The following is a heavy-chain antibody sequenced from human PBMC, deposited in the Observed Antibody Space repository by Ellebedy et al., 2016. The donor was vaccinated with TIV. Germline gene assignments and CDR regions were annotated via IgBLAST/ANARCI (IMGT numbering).Heavy chain of an antibody. CDR3: GRGQTTFEY. J-gene: IGHJ4*02. CDR1: EFAFETAW. Sequence: GESLKISCAASEFAFETAWMSWVRQAPGKGLEWVATIKQDGSEKNYVDSVKGRLAISRDNARSSLYLQMNSLSAEDTAVYYCGRGQTTFEYWGQGTLVTVSS. V-gene: IGHV3-7*01. D-gene: IGHD4-11*01. CDR2: IKQDGSEK.